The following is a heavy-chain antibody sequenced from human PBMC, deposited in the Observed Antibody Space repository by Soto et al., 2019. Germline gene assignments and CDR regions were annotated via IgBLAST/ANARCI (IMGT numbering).Heavy chain of an antibody. D-gene: IGHD5-18*01. CDR2: ISSSSSYI. CDR3: ARDKIQLRSYGTDV. V-gene: IGHV3-21*01. Sequence: PGGSLRLSCAASGFTFSSYSMNWVRQAPGKGLEWVSSISSSSSYIYYADSVKGRFTISRDNAKNSLYLQMNSLRAEDTAVYYCARDKIQLRSYGTDVWGQGTTVTVSS. J-gene: IGHJ6*02. CDR1: GFTFSSYS.